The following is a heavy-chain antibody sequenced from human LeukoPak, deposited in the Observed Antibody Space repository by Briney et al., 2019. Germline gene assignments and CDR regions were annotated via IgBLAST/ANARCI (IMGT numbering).Heavy chain of an antibody. J-gene: IGHJ4*02. CDR3: ARKNAYGSASYSLDY. Sequence: SETLSLTRAVYVGSFSGYYWSWIRQPPGKGLEWIGEINHRGSTNYNPSLRSRVTISVDTSKNQFYLKLSSVTAADTAVYYCARKNAYGSASYSLDYWGQGTLVTVSS. CDR2: INHRGST. V-gene: IGHV4-34*01. CDR1: VGSFSGYY. D-gene: IGHD3-10*01.